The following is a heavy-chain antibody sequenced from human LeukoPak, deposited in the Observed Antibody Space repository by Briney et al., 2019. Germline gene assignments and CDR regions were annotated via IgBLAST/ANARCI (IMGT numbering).Heavy chain of an antibody. CDR2: IYDSGRT. J-gene: IGHJ4*02. Sequence: SQTLSLTCTVSGDSISSGGNYWSWVRQPPGRGLEWIGYIYDSGRTYYSPSLESRVTISLDRSKTQFSLQLTSVTAADTAVYYCASTAGGGSYYFDYWGQGTLVTVSS. V-gene: IGHV4-30-2*01. CDR1: GDSISSGGNY. CDR3: ASTAGGGSYYFDY. D-gene: IGHD1-26*01.